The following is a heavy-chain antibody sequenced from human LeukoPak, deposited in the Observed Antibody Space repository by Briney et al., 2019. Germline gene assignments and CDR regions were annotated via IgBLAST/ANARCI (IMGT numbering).Heavy chain of an antibody. J-gene: IGHJ3*02. V-gene: IGHV6-1*01. Sequence: SQTLSLTCAISGDSLSSNSAAWNSIRQSPSRGLEWLGRTYYRSKWHNDYAVSVKSRITINPDTSKNQFSLQLNSVTPEDTAVYYCARSVSTDDAFDIWGQGTMVTVSS. D-gene: IGHD3-3*02. CDR1: GDSLSSNSAA. CDR2: TYYRSKWHN. CDR3: ARSVSTDDAFDI.